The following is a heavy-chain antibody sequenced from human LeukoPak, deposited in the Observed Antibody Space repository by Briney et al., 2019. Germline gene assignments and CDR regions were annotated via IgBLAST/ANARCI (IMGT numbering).Heavy chain of an antibody. D-gene: IGHD3-16*01. CDR2: IYYSGST. CDR1: GGSISSSSYY. J-gene: IGHJ5*02. CDR3: ARRKGVWGNYFDP. Sequence: PSETLSLTCTVSGGSISSSSYYWGWIRQPPGKGLEWIGSIYYSGSTYYNPSLKSRVTISVDTSKNQFSLKLSSVTAADTALYFCARRKGVWGNYFDPWGQGTLVTVSS. V-gene: IGHV4-39*01.